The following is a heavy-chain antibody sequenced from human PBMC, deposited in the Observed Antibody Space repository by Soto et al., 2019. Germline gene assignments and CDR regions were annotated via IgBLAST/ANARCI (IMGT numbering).Heavy chain of an antibody. CDR3: ARADDSLRELDY. CDR2: MSYDGSIK. V-gene: IGHV3-30-3*01. CDR1: GFSLNNFA. J-gene: IGHJ4*02. Sequence: GGSLRLSCAASGFSLNNFAMHWVRQAPGKGLEWVAVMSYDGSIKYYADSVKGRFTISRDNSKNTLYLETNSLRGEDTAVYFCARADDSLRELDYWGQGILVTVSS. D-gene: IGHD3-22*01.